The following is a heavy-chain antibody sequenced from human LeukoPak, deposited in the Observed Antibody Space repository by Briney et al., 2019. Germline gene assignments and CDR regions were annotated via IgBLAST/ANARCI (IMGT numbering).Heavy chain of an antibody. Sequence: SETLSLTCTVSGGSISSYYWSWIRQPPGKGLEWIGYIYYSGSIKYNPSLKSRVTISVDTSKNQFSLKLSSVTAADTAVYYCARPVTELTDWYFDLWGRGTLVTVSS. V-gene: IGHV4-59*01. CDR3: ARPVTELTDWYFDL. CDR1: GGSISSYY. CDR2: IYYSGSI. J-gene: IGHJ2*01. D-gene: IGHD1-7*01.